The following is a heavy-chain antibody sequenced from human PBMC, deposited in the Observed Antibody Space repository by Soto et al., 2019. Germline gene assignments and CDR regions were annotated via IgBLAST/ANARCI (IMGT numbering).Heavy chain of an antibody. J-gene: IGHJ6*02. CDR3: ARGEWLLYPSYYYYGMDV. D-gene: IGHD3-3*01. Sequence: SETLSLTCAVYGGSFSGYYWSWIRQPPGKGLEWIGEINHSGSTNYNPSLKSRVTISVDTSKNQFSLKLSSVTAADTAVYYCARGEWLLYPSYYYYGMDVWGQGTTVTVSS. CDR1: GGSFSGYY. CDR2: INHSGST. V-gene: IGHV4-34*01.